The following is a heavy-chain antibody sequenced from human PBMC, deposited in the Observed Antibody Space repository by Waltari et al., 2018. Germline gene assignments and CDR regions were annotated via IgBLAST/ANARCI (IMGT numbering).Heavy chain of an antibody. J-gene: IGHJ6*02. CDR1: GYTFTGYY. CDR3: ARDATGIAVAGIYYYYYYGMDV. CDR2: INPNSGGT. D-gene: IGHD6-19*01. V-gene: IGHV1-2*02. Sequence: QVQLVQSGAEVKKPGASVRVSCKASGYTFTGYYMHWVRQAPGQGLEWMGWINPNSGGTNYAQKFQGRVTMTRDTSISTAYMELSRLRSDDTAVYYCARDATGIAVAGIYYYYYYGMDVWGQGTTVTVSS.